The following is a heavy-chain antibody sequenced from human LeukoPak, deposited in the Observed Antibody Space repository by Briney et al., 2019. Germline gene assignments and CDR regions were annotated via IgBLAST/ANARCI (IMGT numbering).Heavy chain of an antibody. CDR1: GYTFTSYA. CDR3: ARSSDYGDQNDAFDI. V-gene: IGHV7-4-1*02. D-gene: IGHD4-17*01. J-gene: IGHJ3*02. Sequence: ASVKVSCKASGYTFTSYAMNWVRQAPGQGLEWMGWINTNTGNPTYAQGFAGRFVFSLDTSVSTAYLQISSLKAEDTAVYYCARSSDYGDQNDAFDIWGQGTMVTVSS. CDR2: INTNTGNP.